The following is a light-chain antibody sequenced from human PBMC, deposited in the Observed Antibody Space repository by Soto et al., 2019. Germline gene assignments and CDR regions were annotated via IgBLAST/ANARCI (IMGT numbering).Light chain of an antibody. Sequence: EIVLTQSPGTLSLSPGERATLSCRASEFLSRSYLVWYQQKPGQAPRLLIYAASRRATGIPDRFSGSGSATEYTLTINKLEPEDFAVYYCQQQGTFGQGTKLEIK. V-gene: IGKV3-20*01. CDR3: QQQGT. CDR2: AAS. CDR1: EFLSRSY. J-gene: IGKJ2*01.